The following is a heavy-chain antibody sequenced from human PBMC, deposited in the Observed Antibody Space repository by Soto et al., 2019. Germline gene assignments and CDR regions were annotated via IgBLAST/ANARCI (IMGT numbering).Heavy chain of an antibody. CDR2: ISYDGSNK. V-gene: IGHV3-30-3*01. CDR1: GFTFSSYA. CDR3: ARDGFELPLDSYSCGMDV. J-gene: IGHJ6*04. D-gene: IGHD2-15*01. Sequence: PGGSLRLSCAASGFTFSSYAMHWVRQAPGKGLEWVAVISYDGSNKYYADSVKGRFTISRDNSKNTLYLQMNSLRAEDTAVYYCARDGFELPLDSYSCGMDVWGKGTTVTVSS.